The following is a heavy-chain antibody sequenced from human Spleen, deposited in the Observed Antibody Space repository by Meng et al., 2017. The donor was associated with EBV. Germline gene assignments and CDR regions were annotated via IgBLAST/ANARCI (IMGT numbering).Heavy chain of an antibody. CDR3: ARPFPSWQSPRLDPFGA. J-gene: IGHJ5*02. CDR2: VHYTGST. CDR1: GDSISSFYY. V-gene: IGHV4-39*01. Sequence: HLPSRDSAPGQVKPSETLSLTSTVSGDSISSFYYWGWIRQPPGRGLEWIGSVHYTGSTYYSPSLKSRVTVSVDTSKNQFSLRLTSVTAADTAVYYCARPFPSWQSPRLDPFGAWGQGTLVTVSS. D-gene: IGHD6-19*01.